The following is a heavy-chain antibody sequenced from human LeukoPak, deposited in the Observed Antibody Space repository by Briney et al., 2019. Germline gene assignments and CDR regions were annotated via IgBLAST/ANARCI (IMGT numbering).Heavy chain of an antibody. D-gene: IGHD3-22*01. CDR1: GGSISSSNW. CDR3: ASYSYYYDSSGYFDY. V-gene: IGHV4-4*02. CDR2: IYHSGST. J-gene: IGHJ4*02. Sequence: SETLSLTCAVSGGSISSSNWWSWVRQPPGKGLEWIGEIYHSGSTNYNPSLKSRVTISVDTSKNQFSLKLSSVTAADTAVYYCASYSYYYDSSGYFDYWGQGTLVTVSS.